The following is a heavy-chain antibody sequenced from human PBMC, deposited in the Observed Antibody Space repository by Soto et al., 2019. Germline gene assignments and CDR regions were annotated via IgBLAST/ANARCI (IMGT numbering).Heavy chain of an antibody. Sequence: GASVKVSCKASGYTFTSYYMHWVRQAPGQGXEWMGIINPSGGSTSYAQKFQGRVTMTRDTSTSTVYMELSSLRSEDTAVYYCAREGGSSSSVDYYYYGMDVWGQGTTVTVSS. CDR2: INPSGGST. V-gene: IGHV1-46*01. D-gene: IGHD6-6*01. CDR1: GYTFTSYY. J-gene: IGHJ6*02. CDR3: AREGGSSSSVDYYYYGMDV.